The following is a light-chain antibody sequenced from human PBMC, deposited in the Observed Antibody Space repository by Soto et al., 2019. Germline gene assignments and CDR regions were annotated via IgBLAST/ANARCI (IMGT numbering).Light chain of an antibody. J-gene: IGLJ3*02. V-gene: IGLV2-11*01. CDR3: CSYAGSYTWV. CDR1: RSDIGGYNY. CDR2: DVN. Sequence: QSALTQPRSVSGSPGQSVTISCIGTRSDIGGYNYVSWYQQHPGKAPKPIIYDVNKRPPGVPDRFSGSKSGNTASLTISGLQAEDEADYYCCSYAGSYTWVFGGGTKVTVL.